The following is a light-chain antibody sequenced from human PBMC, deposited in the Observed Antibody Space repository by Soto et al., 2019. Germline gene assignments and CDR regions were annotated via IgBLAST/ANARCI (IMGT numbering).Light chain of an antibody. V-gene: IGKV3-15*01. J-gene: IGKJ1*01. CDR2: GAS. CDR3: QQYYKWPLT. CDR1: ESVSSN. Sequence: EIVMTQSPATLSVSPGERATLSCRASESVSSNLAWYQQRPGQAPRLLIYGASTKATGIPARFIGSGSGTEFTLTISSLQSEDFAVYFCQQYYKWPLTFGQGTKVDIK.